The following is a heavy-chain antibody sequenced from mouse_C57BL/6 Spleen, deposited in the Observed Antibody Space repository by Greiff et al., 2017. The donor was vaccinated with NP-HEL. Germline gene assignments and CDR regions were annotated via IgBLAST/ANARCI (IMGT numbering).Heavy chain of an antibody. Sequence: EVKLVESGGDLVKPGGSLKLSCAASGFTFSSYGMSWVRQTPDKRLEWVATISSGGSYTYYPDSVKGRFTISRDNAKNTLYLQMSSLKSEDTAMYYCARHDYDDALDYWGQGTTLTVSS. CDR2: ISSGGSYT. CDR1: GFTFSSYG. D-gene: IGHD2-4*01. J-gene: IGHJ2*01. CDR3: ARHDYDDALDY. V-gene: IGHV5-6*01.